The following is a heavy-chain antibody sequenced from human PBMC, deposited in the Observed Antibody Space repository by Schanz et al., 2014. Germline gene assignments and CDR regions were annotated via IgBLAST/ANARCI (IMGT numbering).Heavy chain of an antibody. D-gene: IGHD3-9*01. J-gene: IGHJ3*01. CDR2: TSYDGSQK. CDR3: ARDDKRYFDWLSTFDL. Sequence: QVQLVESGGGVVQPGGALRLSCESSGFTFNGHAMHWVRQAPGKGLAWVAVTSYDGSQKYYTDSVKGRFTVSRDNSKNTLYLQLNSLRAEDTAVYYCARDDKRYFDWLSTFDLWGQGTMVAVSS. CDR1: GFTFNGHA. V-gene: IGHV3-30*04.